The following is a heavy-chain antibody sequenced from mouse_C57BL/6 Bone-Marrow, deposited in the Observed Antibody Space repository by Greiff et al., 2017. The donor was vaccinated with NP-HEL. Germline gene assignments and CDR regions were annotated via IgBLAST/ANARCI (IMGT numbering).Heavy chain of an antibody. V-gene: IGHV1-26*01. Sequence: EVQLQQSGPELVKPGASVKISCKASGYTFTDYYMNWVKQSHGKSLEWIGDINPNNGGTSYNQKFKGKATLTVDKSSSTAYMELRSLTSEDAAVYYCARDVSTVVDRYGDGEGWGTGTT. CDR2: INPNNGGT. CDR3: ARDVSTVVDRYGDGEG. D-gene: IGHD1-1*01. J-gene: IGHJ1*03. CDR1: GYTFTDYY.